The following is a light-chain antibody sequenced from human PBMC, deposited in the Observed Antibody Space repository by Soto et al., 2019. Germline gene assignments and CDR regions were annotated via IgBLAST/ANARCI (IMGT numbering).Light chain of an antibody. CDR3: QVWDSSNDHVI. J-gene: IGLJ2*01. V-gene: IGLV3-21*04. Sequence: SYELTQPPSVSVAPGKTARITCGGNNIGSKGVRWYQQKPGQAPVLVIYYNTDRPSGIPERFSGSNSGNTATLTISRVEAGDEADYYCQVWDSSNDHVIFGGGTKLTVL. CDR1: NIGSKG. CDR2: YNT.